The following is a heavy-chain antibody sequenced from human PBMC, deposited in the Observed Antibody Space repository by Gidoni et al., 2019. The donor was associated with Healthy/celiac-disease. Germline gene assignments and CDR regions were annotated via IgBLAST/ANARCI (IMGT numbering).Heavy chain of an antibody. D-gene: IGHD3-3*01. CDR1: GFTFSSDA. Sequence: EVQLVESGGGLVQPGGSLSISCAASGFTFSSDAMLWVRQAPGKGLEWVSAISGSGGRTDYADSVKGRFTSSRDNSKNTLYLQMNSLRAEDTAVYYCAKGGRFLEWLLGDYWGQGTLVTVSS. CDR3: AKGGRFLEWLLGDY. V-gene: IGHV3-23*04. CDR2: ISGSGGRT. J-gene: IGHJ4*02.